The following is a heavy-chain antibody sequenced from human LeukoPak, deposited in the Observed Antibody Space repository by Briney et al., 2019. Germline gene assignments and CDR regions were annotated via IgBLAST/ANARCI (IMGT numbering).Heavy chain of an antibody. V-gene: IGHV1-18*01. CDR2: ISAYNGNT. D-gene: IGHD5-12*01. Sequence: AASAKVSCKASGYTFTSYGISWVRQAPGQGLEWMGWISAYNGNTNYAQKLQGRVTMTTDTSTSTAYMELRSLRSDDTAVYYCARGHVDIVVSGGADYYMDVWGKGTTVTISS. J-gene: IGHJ6*03. CDR1: GYTFTSYG. CDR3: ARGHVDIVVSGGADYYMDV.